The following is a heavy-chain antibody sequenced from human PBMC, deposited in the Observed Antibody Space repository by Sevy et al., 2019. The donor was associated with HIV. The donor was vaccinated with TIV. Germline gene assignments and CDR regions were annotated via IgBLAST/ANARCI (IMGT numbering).Heavy chain of an antibody. CDR1: GGSISSYY. CDR3: ARAGGSTDWGVDV. Sequence: SETLSLSCTVSGGSISSYYWVWIRLPPGKELEWIGYMDYSGSTQYNPSLKGRVSISVDTSKNQFSLNLTSVTAADTAVYYCARAGGSTDWGVDVWVQGTTVTVSS. V-gene: IGHV4-59*01. D-gene: IGHD6-19*01. J-gene: IGHJ6*02. CDR2: MDYSGST.